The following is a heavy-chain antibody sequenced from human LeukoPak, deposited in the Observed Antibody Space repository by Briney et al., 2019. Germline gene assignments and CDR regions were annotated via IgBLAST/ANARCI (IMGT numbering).Heavy chain of an antibody. V-gene: IGHV3-11*04. D-gene: IGHD3-10*01. CDR3: ARVFVVRGVFGY. CDR1: GFTFSDYY. CDR2: ISSSGSTI. Sequence: GESLRLSCAASGFTFSDYYMSWVRQAPGNEREWVSYISSSGSTIYYADSVKGRFTISRDNAKNSLYLQMNSLRAEDTAVYYCARVFVVRGVFGYWGQGTLVTVSS. J-gene: IGHJ4*02.